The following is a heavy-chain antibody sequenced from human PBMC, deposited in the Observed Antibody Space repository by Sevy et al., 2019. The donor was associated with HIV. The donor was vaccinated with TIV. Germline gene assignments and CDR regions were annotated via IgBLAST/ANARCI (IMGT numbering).Heavy chain of an antibody. V-gene: IGHV4-34*01. CDR1: GGSFSGYF. CDR3: AREGGDYDILTGYSPRYGMDV. Sequence: SETLSLTCVVYGGSFSGYFWSWIRQPPGKGLEWIGEVNHSGSTNYSPSLKSRVTISVDTSKNQFSLKLSSVTAADTAVYYCAREGGDYDILTGYSPRYGMDVWGQGTTLTVSS. J-gene: IGHJ6*02. CDR2: VNHSGST. D-gene: IGHD3-9*01.